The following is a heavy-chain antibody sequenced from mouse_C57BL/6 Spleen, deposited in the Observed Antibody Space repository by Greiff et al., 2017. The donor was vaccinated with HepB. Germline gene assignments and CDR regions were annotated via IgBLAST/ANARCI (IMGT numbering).Heavy chain of an antibody. CDR2: IYPRSGNT. Sequence: QVQLQQSGAELARPGASVKLSCKASGYTFTSYGISWVKQSTGQGLEWIGEIYPRSGNTYYNEKFKGKATLTADKSSSTAYMELRSLTSEDSAVYFCARAYDGYPYYYAMDYWGQGTSVTVSS. CDR1: GYTFTSYG. J-gene: IGHJ4*01. CDR3: ARAYDGYPYYYAMDY. V-gene: IGHV1-81*01. D-gene: IGHD2-3*01.